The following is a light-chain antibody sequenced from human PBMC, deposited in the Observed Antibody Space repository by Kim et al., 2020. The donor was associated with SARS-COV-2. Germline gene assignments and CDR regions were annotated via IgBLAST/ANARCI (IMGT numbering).Light chain of an antibody. CDR3: QQRSNWPLT. J-gene: IGKJ4*01. V-gene: IGKV3-11*01. CDR2: DAS. Sequence: LAPGERPTLSCRASQSVSSYLAWYQQKPGQAPRLLIYDASNRATGIPARFSGSGSGTDFTLTISSLEPEDFAVYYCQQRSNWPLTFGGGTKVDIK. CDR1: QSVSSY.